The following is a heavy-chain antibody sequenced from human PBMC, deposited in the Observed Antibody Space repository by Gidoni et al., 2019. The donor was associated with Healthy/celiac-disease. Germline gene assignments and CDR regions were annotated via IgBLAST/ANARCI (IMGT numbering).Heavy chain of an antibody. CDR2: IYYSGST. V-gene: IGHV4-39*07. CDR1: GGSISSSSYY. D-gene: IGHD3-22*01. J-gene: IGHJ4*02. CDR3: ARCITMIVVD. Sequence: QLQLQESGPGLVKPSETLYLTGTVSGGSISSSSYYWGWIRKPPGKGLEWIGSIYYSGSTYYNPSLKSRVTISVDTSKNQFSLKLSSVTAADTAVYYCARCITMIVVDWGQGTLVTVSS.